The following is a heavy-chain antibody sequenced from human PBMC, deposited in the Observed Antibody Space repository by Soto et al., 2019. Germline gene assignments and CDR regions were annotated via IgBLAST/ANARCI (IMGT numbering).Heavy chain of an antibody. Sequence: QLQLQESGPGLVKPSETLSLTCTVSGGSISSSSYYWGWIRQPPGRGLEWIGSIYESGSTYYNPSLGSRVTISVDTSKNQFSLKLSSVTAADTAVYYCARHDYGDYEFDCWGQGTLVTVSS. V-gene: IGHV4-39*01. CDR2: IYESGST. J-gene: IGHJ4*02. CDR1: GGSISSSSYY. D-gene: IGHD4-17*01. CDR3: ARHDYGDYEFDC.